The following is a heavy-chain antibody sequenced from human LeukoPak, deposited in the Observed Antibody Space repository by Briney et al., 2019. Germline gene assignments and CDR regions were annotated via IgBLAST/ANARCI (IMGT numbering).Heavy chain of an antibody. J-gene: IGHJ4*02. Sequence: QTLSLACTVSGGSISSGGYYWSWIRQHPGKGLDWIGYIYFSGSTYYNPSLRSRVTISVDTSKNQFSLKLSSVTAADTAVYYCARGIRYYYGSGSPYYFDYWGQGTLVTVSS. CDR2: IYFSGST. CDR1: GGSISSGGYY. CDR3: ARGIRYYYGSGSPYYFDY. D-gene: IGHD3-10*01. V-gene: IGHV4-31*03.